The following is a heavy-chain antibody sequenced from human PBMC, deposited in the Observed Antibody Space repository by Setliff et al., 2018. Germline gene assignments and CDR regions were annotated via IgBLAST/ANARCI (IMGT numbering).Heavy chain of an antibody. Sequence: GGSLRLSCAASGFTFSTHNMNWVRQAPGKGLEWVALISFGSNYIFYADSVKGRFTISRDNSKNTVYLDVNSLRAEDTAVYYCSKRGRYCSGGTCHYYFDYWGQGTLVTVSS. CDR2: ISFGSNYI. D-gene: IGHD2-15*01. J-gene: IGHJ4*02. CDR1: GFTFSTHN. V-gene: IGHV3-21*04. CDR3: SKRGRYCSGGTCHYYFDY.